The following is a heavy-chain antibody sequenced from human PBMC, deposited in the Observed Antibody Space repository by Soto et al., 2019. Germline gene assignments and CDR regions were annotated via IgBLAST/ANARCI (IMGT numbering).Heavy chain of an antibody. CDR1: GGSISSYY. V-gene: IGHV4-59*08. Sequence: SETLSLTCTVSGGSISSYYWSWIRQPPGKGLEWIGYIYYSGSTNYNPSLKSRVTISVDTSKNQFSLKLSSVTAADTAVYYCARGIAARRVNYYYMDVWGKGTTVTVSS. D-gene: IGHD6-6*01. J-gene: IGHJ6*03. CDR2: IYYSGST. CDR3: ARGIAARRVNYYYMDV.